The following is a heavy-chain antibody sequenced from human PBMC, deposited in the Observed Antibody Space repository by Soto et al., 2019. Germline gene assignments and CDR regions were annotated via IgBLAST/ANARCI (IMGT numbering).Heavy chain of an antibody. Sequence: WSLRLSCAASGFTFSSYSMSWVRQAPGKGLEWVSGFRTSGDGGTTYYADSVKGRFTIPRDNSKNMLFLQMNSLRAEDTAIYYCAKKVNSGPGSQYFDYWGQGTLVTVSS. CDR1: GFTFSSYS. CDR3: AKKVNSGPGSQYFDY. CDR2: FRTSGDGGTT. J-gene: IGHJ4*02. V-gene: IGHV3-23*01. D-gene: IGHD3-10*01.